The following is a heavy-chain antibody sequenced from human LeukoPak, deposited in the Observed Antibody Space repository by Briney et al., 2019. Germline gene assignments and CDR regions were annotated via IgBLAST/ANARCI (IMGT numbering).Heavy chain of an antibody. Sequence: SETLSLTCTVSGGPITTYYLSWIRQSAGMGLEWIGRISGSGVITYNPSLKSRVILSLDTPNNHFSLKLISVTAADTAVYFCAREGFCTGTKCPAGYWGQGTLVTVSS. CDR1: GGPITTYY. CDR2: ISGSGVI. D-gene: IGHD2-8*02. V-gene: IGHV4-4*07. J-gene: IGHJ4*02. CDR3: AREGFCTGTKCPAGY.